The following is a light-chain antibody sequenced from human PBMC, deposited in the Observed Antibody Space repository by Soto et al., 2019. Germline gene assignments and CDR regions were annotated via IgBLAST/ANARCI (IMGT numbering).Light chain of an antibody. Sequence: QSVLTHPPSVSGAPGQRVTISCTGSSSNIGAGYDVHWYQQLPGTAPKLLIYGNSNRPSGAPDRFSGSNSGTSAALPITGLQAEDEADDYCQSYDSTLSGPDVFGTGTKLTVL. V-gene: IGLV1-40*01. J-gene: IGLJ1*01. CDR2: GNS. CDR1: SSNIGAGYD. CDR3: QSYDSTLSGPDV.